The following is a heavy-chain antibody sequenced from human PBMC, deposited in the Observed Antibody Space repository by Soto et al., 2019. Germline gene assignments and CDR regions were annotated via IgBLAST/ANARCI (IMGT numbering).Heavy chain of an antibody. V-gene: IGHV3-9*01. CDR1: GFTFDDYA. J-gene: IGHJ4*02. Sequence: GGSLRLSCAASGFTFDDYAMHWVRQAPGKGLEWVSGIGWNSGNIGYADSVKGRFTISRDNAKNSLYLQMNSLRAEDTALYYCAKALPLDYYDSSGYYYPYFDRWGQGTLVTVSS. CDR3: AKALPLDYYDSSGYYYPYFDR. D-gene: IGHD3-22*01. CDR2: IGWNSGNI.